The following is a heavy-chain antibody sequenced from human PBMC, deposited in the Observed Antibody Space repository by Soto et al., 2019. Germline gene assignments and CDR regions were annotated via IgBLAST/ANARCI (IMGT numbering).Heavy chain of an antibody. V-gene: IGHV2-5*01. Sequence: QVILKESGPTLVEPTQTLTLTCTFFGFSLATRDMSVAWIRQPPGKALEWLSLVYWNDNKRYSPFLRGRLTISKDTSKNQVVLTMTNMDPADTATYYCAHRHASGSYCFDSWGQGARVTVSS. CDR2: VYWNDNK. CDR1: GFSLATRDMS. J-gene: IGHJ4*02. D-gene: IGHD3-10*01. CDR3: AHRHASGSYCFDS.